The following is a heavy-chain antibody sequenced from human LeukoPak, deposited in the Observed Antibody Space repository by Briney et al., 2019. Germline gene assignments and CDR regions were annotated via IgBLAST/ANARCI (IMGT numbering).Heavy chain of an antibody. V-gene: IGHV3-53*01. J-gene: IGHJ3*02. Sequence: GWALRLSCAASGLTVSSSYMSWVRQAPGKGLEWVSIIYDDGSTYYAVSMKGRFTISRDNSMNTLYPQVNSLRAEDTAMYYCARNILYAFDIWGQGTMVTVSS. CDR2: IYDDGST. CDR1: GLTVSSSY. CDR3: ARNILYAFDI.